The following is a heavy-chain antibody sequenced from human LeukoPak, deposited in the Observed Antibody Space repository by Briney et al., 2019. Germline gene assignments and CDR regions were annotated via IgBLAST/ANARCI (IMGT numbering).Heavy chain of an antibody. Sequence: ASVKVSCKASGFTFTSSAVQWVRQARGQRLEWIGWIVVGSGNTNYAQKFQERVTITRDMSTSTAYMELSSLRSEDTAVYYCAAAYLNPRFLEWPNYYYYGMDVWGQGTTVTVSS. CDR2: IVVGSGNT. V-gene: IGHV1-58*01. CDR1: GFTFTSSA. CDR3: AAAYLNPRFLEWPNYYYYGMDV. J-gene: IGHJ6*02. D-gene: IGHD3-3*01.